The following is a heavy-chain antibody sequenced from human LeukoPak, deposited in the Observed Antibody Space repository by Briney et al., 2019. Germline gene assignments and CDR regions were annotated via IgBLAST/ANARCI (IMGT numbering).Heavy chain of an antibody. J-gene: IGHJ4*02. Sequence: PGGSLRLSCAASGFTFSSYWMSWVRQAPGKGLEWVANIKQDGSEKYYMDSVKGRFTISRDNAKNSLYLQMNSLRAEDTAVYYCATDAVVAVAGMYYFDYWGQGTLVTVSS. D-gene: IGHD6-19*01. CDR3: ATDAVVAVAGMYYFDY. CDR1: GFTFSSYW. CDR2: IKQDGSEK. V-gene: IGHV3-7*01.